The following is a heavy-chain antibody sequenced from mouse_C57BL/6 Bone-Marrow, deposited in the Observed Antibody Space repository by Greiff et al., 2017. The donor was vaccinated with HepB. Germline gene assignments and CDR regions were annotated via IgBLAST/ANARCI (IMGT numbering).Heavy chain of an antibody. CDR3: ARGDYFAY. Sequence: VQLQQPGAELVMPGASVKLSCKASGYTFTSYWMHWVEQRPGQGLEWIGEIDPSDSYTNYNQKFKGKSTLTVDKSSSTAYMQLSSLTSEDSAVYYCARGDYFAYWGQGTLVTVSA. J-gene: IGHJ3*01. CDR2: IDPSDSYT. CDR1: GYTFTSYW. V-gene: IGHV1-69*01. D-gene: IGHD2-4*01.